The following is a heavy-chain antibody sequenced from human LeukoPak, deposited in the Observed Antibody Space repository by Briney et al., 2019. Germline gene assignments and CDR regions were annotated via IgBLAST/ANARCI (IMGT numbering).Heavy chain of an antibody. CDR3: ARDRSSSWWLTFDY. D-gene: IGHD6-13*01. CDR2: IYSGGST. CDR1: GFTFSNYW. J-gene: IGHJ4*02. Sequence: GGSLRLSCAASGFTFSNYWMHWVRQAPGKGLEWVSVIYSGGSTYYADSVKGRFTISRDNSKNTLYLQMNSLRAEDTAVYYCARDRSSSWWLTFDYWGQGTLVTVSS. V-gene: IGHV3-66*01.